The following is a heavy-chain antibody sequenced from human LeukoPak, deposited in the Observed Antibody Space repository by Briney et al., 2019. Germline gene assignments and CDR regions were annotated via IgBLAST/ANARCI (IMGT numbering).Heavy chain of an antibody. V-gene: IGHV3-30*02. J-gene: IGHJ4*02. D-gene: IGHD4-17*01. Sequence: GGSLRLSCAASGFTFSSYGMHWVRQAPGKGLEWVAFIRYDGSNKYYADSVKGRFTISRDNSKNTLYLQMNSLRAEDMAVYYCAKDLDYGVGFDYWGQGTLVTVSS. CDR1: GFTFSSYG. CDR3: AKDLDYGVGFDY. CDR2: IRYDGSNK.